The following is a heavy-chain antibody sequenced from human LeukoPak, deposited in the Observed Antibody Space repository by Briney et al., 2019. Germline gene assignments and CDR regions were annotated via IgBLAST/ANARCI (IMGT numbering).Heavy chain of an antibody. V-gene: IGHV3-15*01. J-gene: IGHJ4*02. CDR3: TTDVTYYYDSSGEGY. Sequence: GGSLRLSCAASGFTFSGYSMNWVRQAPGKGLEWVGRIKSKTDGGTTDYAAPVKGRFTISRDDSKNTLYLQMNSLKTEDTAVYYCTTDVTYYYDSSGEGYWGQGTLVTVSS. CDR1: GFTFSGYS. CDR2: IKSKTDGGTT. D-gene: IGHD3-22*01.